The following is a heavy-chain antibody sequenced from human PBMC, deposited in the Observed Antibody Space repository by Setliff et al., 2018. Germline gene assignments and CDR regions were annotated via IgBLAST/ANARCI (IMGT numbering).Heavy chain of an antibody. CDR2: IRYDGSNK. Sequence: GGSLRLSCAASGFTFSSYGMHWVRQAPGKGLEWVAFIRYDGSNKYYADSVKGRFTISRDNSKNTLSLQMNSLRAEDTAVYYCAKDTDYCGGDCYIELDYWGQGTLVTVSS. D-gene: IGHD2-21*02. J-gene: IGHJ4*02. V-gene: IGHV3-30*02. CDR3: AKDTDYCGGDCYIELDY. CDR1: GFTFSSYG.